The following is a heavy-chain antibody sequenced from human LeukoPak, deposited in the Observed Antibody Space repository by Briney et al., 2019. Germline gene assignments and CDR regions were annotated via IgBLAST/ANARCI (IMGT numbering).Heavy chain of an antibody. CDR3: ARDGYFDL. Sequence: ASVKVSCKASGYTFTTHGIAWVRQAPGHGPEWMGWISAHNGNTNYAQSLQGRVTMTTDTSTNTAYMELRSLRSDDTAVYYCARDGYFDLWGRGTLVTVSS. V-gene: IGHV1-18*01. J-gene: IGHJ2*01. CDR1: GYTFTTHG. CDR2: ISAHNGNT.